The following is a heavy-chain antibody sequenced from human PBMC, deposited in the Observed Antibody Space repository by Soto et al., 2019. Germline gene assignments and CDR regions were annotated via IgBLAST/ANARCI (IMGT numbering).Heavy chain of an antibody. V-gene: IGHV2-5*02. CDR3: SHRVLRTVFGLVTTTAIYFDF. D-gene: IGHD3-3*01. Sequence: QITLNESGPTQVKPRQTLTLTCTFSGFSLTTSGVGVGWLRQSPGKAQEWLALIYWDDDKRYSPSLKSRLTITNDTSKYLLVLTMAVLDPADTASYYCSHRVLRTVFGLVTTTAIYFDFWGQGTPVAVSS. CDR1: GFSLTTSGVG. CDR2: IYWDDDK. J-gene: IGHJ4*02.